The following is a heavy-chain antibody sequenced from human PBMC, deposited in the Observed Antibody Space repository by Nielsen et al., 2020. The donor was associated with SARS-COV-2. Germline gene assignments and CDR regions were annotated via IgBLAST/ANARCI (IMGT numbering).Heavy chain of an antibody. CDR3: ARDNYYDILTGYLNWFDP. D-gene: IGHD3-9*01. V-gene: IGHV3-33*01. J-gene: IGHJ5*02. Sequence: WIRQPPGKGLEWVAVIWYDGSNKYYADSVKGRFTISRDNSKNTLYLQMDSLRAEDTAVYYCARDNYYDILTGYLNWFDPWGQGTLVTVSS. CDR2: IWYDGSNK.